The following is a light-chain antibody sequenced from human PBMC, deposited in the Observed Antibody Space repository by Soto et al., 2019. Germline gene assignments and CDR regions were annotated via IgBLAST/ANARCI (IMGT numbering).Light chain of an antibody. V-gene: IGKV1-5*03. Sequence: DIQMTQSPSTLSAFVGDRVTITCRASQTISSWLAWYQQKPGKAPKLLIYKASTLKSGVPSRFSGSGSGTEFTLTISSLQPEDFATYYCQQLKSNLITFGQGTRLAIK. CDR2: KAS. J-gene: IGKJ5*01. CDR1: QTISSW. CDR3: QQLKSNLIT.